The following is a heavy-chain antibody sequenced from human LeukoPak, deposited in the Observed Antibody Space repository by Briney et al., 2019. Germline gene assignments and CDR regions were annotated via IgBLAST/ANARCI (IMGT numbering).Heavy chain of an antibody. V-gene: IGHV1-69*04. Sequence: SVKVSCKASGYTFTNYAISWVRQAPGQGLEWMGRIISILGIANYAQKFQGRVTITADKSTSTAYMELSSLRSEDTAVYYCARDDGAAAGVAYFDYWGQGTLVTVSS. D-gene: IGHD6-13*01. CDR2: IISILGIA. CDR3: ARDDGAAAGVAYFDY. CDR1: GYTFTNYA. J-gene: IGHJ4*02.